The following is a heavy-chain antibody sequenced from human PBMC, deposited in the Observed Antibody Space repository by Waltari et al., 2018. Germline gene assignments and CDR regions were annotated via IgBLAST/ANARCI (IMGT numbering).Heavy chain of an antibody. V-gene: IGHV3-30*02. Sequence: QVQLVESGGRVVQPGGSVRLSCRASGSALGNYGSPWVRQAPGKGLESVAFLHYEGYDTFYADSVKGRFTISRDTSTNTLFLLMNSLRPEDTAVYYCANNPYCFNGHCLREFDYWGQGTLVTVSS. D-gene: IGHD2-21*02. CDR1: GSALGNYG. J-gene: IGHJ4*02. CDR2: LHYEGYDT. CDR3: ANNPYCFNGHCLREFDY.